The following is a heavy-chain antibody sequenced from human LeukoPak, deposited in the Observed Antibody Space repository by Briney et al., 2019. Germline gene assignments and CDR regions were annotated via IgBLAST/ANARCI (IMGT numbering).Heavy chain of an antibody. Sequence: ASLKVSCKASGYTFTRHSIHWVRQAPGQGLEWVGLINRSVGTTNYAQNFQGRVTMTRDTSTSTGLMELCSLRLEDTAVYCCAISAYDSAYYRDSWGQGTLVTVSS. CDR1: GYTFTRHS. J-gene: IGHJ4*02. V-gene: IGHV1-46*01. CDR3: AISAYDSAYYRDS. CDR2: INRSVGTT. D-gene: IGHD1-26*01.